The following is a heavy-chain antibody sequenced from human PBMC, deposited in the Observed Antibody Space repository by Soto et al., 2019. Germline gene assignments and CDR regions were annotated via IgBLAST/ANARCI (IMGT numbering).Heavy chain of an antibody. CDR2: IYPGDSDT. CDR1: GYSFTSYW. D-gene: IGHD5-12*01. J-gene: IGHJ6*03. V-gene: IGHV5-51*01. CDR3: ARRGFGGYDSPSHMDV. Sequence: GESLKISCKGSGYSFTSYWIGWVRQMPGKGLEWMGIIYPGDSDTRYSPSFQGQVTISADKSISTAYLQWSSLKASDTAMYYCARRGFGGYDSPSHMDVWGKGTTVTVSS.